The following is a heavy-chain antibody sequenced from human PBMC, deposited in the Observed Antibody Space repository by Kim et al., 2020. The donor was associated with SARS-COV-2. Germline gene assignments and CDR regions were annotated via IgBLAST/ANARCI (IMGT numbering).Heavy chain of an antibody. V-gene: IGHV4-59*13. Sequence: SETLSLTCTVSGGSISSYYWSWIRQPPGKGLEWIGYIYYSGSTNYNPSLKSRVTISVDTSKNQFSLKLSSVTAADTAVYYCARGTNDDDSSSWYRPYYYYGMDVWGQGTTVTVSS. CDR3: ARGTNDDDSSSWYRPYYYYGMDV. J-gene: IGHJ6*02. CDR2: IYYSGST. CDR1: GGSISSYY. D-gene: IGHD6-13*01.